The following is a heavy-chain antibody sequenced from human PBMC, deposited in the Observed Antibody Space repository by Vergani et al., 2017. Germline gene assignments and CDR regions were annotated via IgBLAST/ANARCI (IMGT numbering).Heavy chain of an antibody. V-gene: IGHV3-23*01. Sequence: EVQLLESGGDLVQPGGSLRLSCAASGFTFNHYAMNWVRQAPGKGLEWVSGISGSGGSTYYAGSVKGRFTISRDSSKNTLYLQMNSLSAGDTAVYYCAKANPRNSGYDYLCYYHDMDVWGQGTTVTVSS. CDR1: GFTFNHYA. J-gene: IGHJ6*02. D-gene: IGHD5-12*01. CDR2: ISGSGGST. CDR3: AKANPRNSGYDYLCYYHDMDV.